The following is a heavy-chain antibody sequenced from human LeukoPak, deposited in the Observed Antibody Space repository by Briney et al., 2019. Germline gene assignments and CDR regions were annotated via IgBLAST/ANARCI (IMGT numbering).Heavy chain of an antibody. D-gene: IGHD6-19*01. Sequence: GASVKVSGKASGYTFTSHGISWVRQAPGQGLEWMGWISAYNGDTKYSQSLQGRVTMTTDRSTSTAYLELRSLRSDDTAVYYCARDPSNSSGWKTWFDPWGQGTLVTVSS. J-gene: IGHJ5*02. V-gene: IGHV1-18*01. CDR1: GYTFTSHG. CDR2: ISAYNGDT. CDR3: ARDPSNSSGWKTWFDP.